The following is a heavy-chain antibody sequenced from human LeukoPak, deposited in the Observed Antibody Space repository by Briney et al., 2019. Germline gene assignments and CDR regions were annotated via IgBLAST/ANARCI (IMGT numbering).Heavy chain of an antibody. D-gene: IGHD6-13*01. CDR1: GFTFSSYS. V-gene: IGHV3-48*04. CDR3: ARDFTRYSSSSFLPRPGPGDDY. CDR2: ISSSSSTI. J-gene: IGHJ4*02. Sequence: PGGSLRLSCAASGFTFSSYSMNWVRQAPGKGLEWVSYISSSSSTIYYADSVKGRFTISRDNAKNSLYLQMNSLRAEDTAVYYCARDFTRYSSSSFLPRPGPGDDYWGQGTLVTVSS.